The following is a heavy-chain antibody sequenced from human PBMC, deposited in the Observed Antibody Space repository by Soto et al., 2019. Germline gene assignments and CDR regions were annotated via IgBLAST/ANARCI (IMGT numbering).Heavy chain of an antibody. CDR2: IDGDDDK. J-gene: IGHJ5*02. D-gene: IGHD6-13*01. CDR3: ARATSYTSSWPSNWFDP. Sequence: SGPTLVNPTQTLTLTCTFSGFSLSTSEMSVSWISQPPGKALEWLALIDGDDDKYYSTSLKTRLTISMDTSKNQVVLTMTNMDPVDTATYYCARATSYTSSWPSNWFDPWGQGTLVTVSS. CDR1: GFSLSTSEMS. V-gene: IGHV2-70*01.